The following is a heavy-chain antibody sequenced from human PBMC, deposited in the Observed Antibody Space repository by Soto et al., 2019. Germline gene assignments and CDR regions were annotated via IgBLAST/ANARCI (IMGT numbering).Heavy chain of an antibody. CDR2: IWYDGTNA. D-gene: IGHD5-18*01. CDR3: ARVEAPLIHSDHYYYGMDV. CDR1: GFSFSTYG. Sequence: QVQLVESGGGVVRPGRSLRLACEASGFSFSTYGMHWVRQAPGKGLQWVAVIWYDGTNAYYADSVKGRFTISRDNSKDTLYLEMNNLRAEETAVYYCARVEAPLIHSDHYYYGMDVWGQGTTVTV. J-gene: IGHJ6*02. V-gene: IGHV3-33*01.